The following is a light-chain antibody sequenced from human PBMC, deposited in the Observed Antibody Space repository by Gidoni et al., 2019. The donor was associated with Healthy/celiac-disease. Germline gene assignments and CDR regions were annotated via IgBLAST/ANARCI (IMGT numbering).Light chain of an antibody. CDR1: QSVSNF. J-gene: IGKJ1*01. CDR2: DAS. CDR3: QQRSNWA. V-gene: IGKV3-11*01. Sequence: EIVLTQSPATLSLSPGERATLSCRASQSVSNFLAWYQQKAGQAPRLLIYDASNRATGIPARFSGSGSGTDFTLTISSLEPEDFAVYYCQQRSNWAFGQGTKVEIK.